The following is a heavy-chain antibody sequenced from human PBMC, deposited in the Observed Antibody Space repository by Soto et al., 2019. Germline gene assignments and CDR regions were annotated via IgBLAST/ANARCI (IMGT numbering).Heavy chain of an antibody. CDR3: ATDPRLPRGNY. Sequence: GASVKVSCKASGYTFTSYGISWVRQAPGQGLEWMGWISAYNGETIYAQKFQGRVTMTEDTSTDTAYMELSSLRSEDTAVYYCATDPRLPRGNYWGQGTLVTVSS. J-gene: IGHJ4*02. CDR1: GYTFTSYG. CDR2: ISAYNGET. D-gene: IGHD6-25*01. V-gene: IGHV1-18*01.